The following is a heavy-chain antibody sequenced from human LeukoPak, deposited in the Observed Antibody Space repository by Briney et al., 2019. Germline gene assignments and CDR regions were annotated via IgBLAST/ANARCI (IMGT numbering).Heavy chain of an antibody. CDR2: ISYDESNK. V-gene: IGHV3-30*18. CDR3: AKDPRSSTRTYFDY. J-gene: IGHJ4*02. Sequence: PGGSLRLSCAASGFIFSSYGMHWVRQAPGKGLEWVAVISYDESNKYYADSVKGRFTISRDNSKNTLNLQMNSLRVEDTAVYYCAKDPRSSTRTYFDYWGQGTLVTVSS. CDR1: GFIFSSYG. D-gene: IGHD2-2*01.